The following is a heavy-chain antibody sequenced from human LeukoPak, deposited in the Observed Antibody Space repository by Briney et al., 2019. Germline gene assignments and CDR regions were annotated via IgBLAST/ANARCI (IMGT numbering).Heavy chain of an antibody. CDR2: IYSGGST. V-gene: IGHV3-53*01. CDR3: ARGRRDGYNPAYFDY. Sequence: GGSLRLSCAASGFTFSSYAMSWVRQAPGKGLEWVSVIYSGGSTYYADSVKGRFTISRDNSKNTLYLQMNSLRAEDTAVYYCARGRRDGYNPAYFDYWGQGTLVTVSS. J-gene: IGHJ4*02. CDR1: GFTFSSYA. D-gene: IGHD5-24*01.